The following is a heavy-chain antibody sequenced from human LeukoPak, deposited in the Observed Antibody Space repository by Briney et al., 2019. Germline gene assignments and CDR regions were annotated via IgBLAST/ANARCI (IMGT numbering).Heavy chain of an antibody. J-gene: IGHJ5*02. CDR2: IRYDGSNK. Sequence: PGGSLRLSCAASGFTFSSYGMHWVRQAPGKGLEWVAFIRYDGSNKYYADSVKGRFTISRVNSKNTLYLQMNSLRAEDTAVYYCAKEAEGGPLYSPWNWFDPWGQGTLVTVSS. CDR1: GFTFSSYG. CDR3: AKEAEGGPLYSPWNWFDP. D-gene: IGHD4-11*01. V-gene: IGHV3-30*02.